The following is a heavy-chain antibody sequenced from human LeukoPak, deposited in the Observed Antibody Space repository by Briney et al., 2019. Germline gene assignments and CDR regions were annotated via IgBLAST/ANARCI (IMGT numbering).Heavy chain of an antibody. CDR2: IRHDGSNK. V-gene: IGHV3-30*02. D-gene: IGHD2-2*01. CDR3: AKDLYQLLWGGFDY. Sequence: PGGSLRLSCAASGFSFNGYGIHWVRQAPGKGLEWVALIRHDGSNKYYADSVRGRFTISRDNSKNTLYLQMNSLRAEDTAVYYCAKDLYQLLWGGFDYWGQGTLVTVSS. J-gene: IGHJ4*02. CDR1: GFSFNGYG.